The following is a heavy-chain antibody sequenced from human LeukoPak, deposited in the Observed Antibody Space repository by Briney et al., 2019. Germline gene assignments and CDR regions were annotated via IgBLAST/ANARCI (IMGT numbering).Heavy chain of an antibody. CDR1: GFTFSTYA. V-gene: IGHV3-23*01. J-gene: IGHJ4*02. CDR3: AKTSRRDSTYDSPFDY. D-gene: IGHD3-3*01. Sequence: GGSLRLSCAASGFTFSTYAMTWFRQAPGKGLEWVSTVCGSGTATYYADSVKGRLTISRDNSDNTLYLQMNSLRAEDTAIYYCAKTSRRDSTYDSPFDYWGQGTVVTVSS. CDR2: VCGSGTAT.